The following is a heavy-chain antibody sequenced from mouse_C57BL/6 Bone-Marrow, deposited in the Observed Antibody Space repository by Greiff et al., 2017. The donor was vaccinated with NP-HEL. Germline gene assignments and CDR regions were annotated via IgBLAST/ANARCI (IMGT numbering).Heavy chain of an antibody. CDR3: ARYGSGFAY. Sequence: EVKLVESGGGLVQPGGSLSLSCAASGFTFTDYYMSWVRQPPGKALEWVGFIRNKANGYTTEYSASVKGRFTISRDNSQSILYLQMNALRAEDSATYYCARYGSGFAYWGQGTLVTVSA. V-gene: IGHV7-3*01. J-gene: IGHJ3*01. CDR1: GFTFTDYY. CDR2: IRNKANGYTT.